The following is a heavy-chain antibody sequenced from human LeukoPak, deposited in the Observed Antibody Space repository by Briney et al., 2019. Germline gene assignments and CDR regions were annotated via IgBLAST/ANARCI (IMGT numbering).Heavy chain of an antibody. CDR2: INPNSGGT. D-gene: IGHD3-22*01. Sequence: ASVKVSCKASGYTFTGYYMHWVRQAPGQGLEWMGWINPNSGGTNYVQKFQGRVTMTRDTSISTAYMELSRLRSDDTAVYYCASDYYDSSGYSLELDYWGQGTLVTVSS. CDR3: ASDYYDSSGYSLELDY. J-gene: IGHJ4*02. V-gene: IGHV1-2*02. CDR1: GYTFTGYY.